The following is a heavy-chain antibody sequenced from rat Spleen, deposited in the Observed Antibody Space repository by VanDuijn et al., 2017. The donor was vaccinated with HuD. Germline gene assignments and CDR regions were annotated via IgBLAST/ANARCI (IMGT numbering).Heavy chain of an antibody. J-gene: IGHJ3*01. Sequence: EVQLVESDGGLVQPGRSLKLSCAASGFTFSDFYMAWVRQAPTKGLEWVATISYDDRSTYYRDSVKGRFTISRDNAKNTLYLQMDSLRSEDTATYYCAKEGDGGYSSYPNWFAYWGQGTLVTVSS. V-gene: IGHV5-29*01. CDR3: AKEGDGGYSSYPNWFAY. D-gene: IGHD1-8*01. CDR1: GFTFSDFY. CDR2: ISYDDRST.